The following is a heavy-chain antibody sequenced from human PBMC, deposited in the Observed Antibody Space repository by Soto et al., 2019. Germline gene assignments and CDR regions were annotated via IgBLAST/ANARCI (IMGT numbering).Heavy chain of an antibody. J-gene: IGHJ4*02. D-gene: IGHD5-18*01. V-gene: IGHV4-59*08. Sequence: QVQLQESGPGLVKPSETLSLTCTVYGGSISSYYWSWIRQTPGKGLEWIGYIYYSWSTNYNPSLKSRVTISVDTSKNQFSLKLSSVTASDTAVYYSARSYGSCFDYWGQGTLVTVSS. CDR2: IYYSWST. CDR3: ARSYGSCFDY. CDR1: GGSISSYY.